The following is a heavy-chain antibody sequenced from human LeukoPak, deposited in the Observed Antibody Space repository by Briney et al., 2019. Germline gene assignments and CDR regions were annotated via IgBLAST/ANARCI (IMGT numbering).Heavy chain of an antibody. CDR1: GFTFSSYA. CDR3: ARDSIRSSSWYDY. V-gene: IGHV3-64*04. D-gene: IGHD6-13*01. Sequence: PGGSLRLSCSASGFTFSSYAMHWVRQAPGKGLEYVSAISSNGGSTYYADSVKGRFTISRDNAKNSLYLQMNSLRAEDTAVYYCARDSIRSSSWYDYWGQGTLVTVSS. CDR2: ISSNGGST. J-gene: IGHJ4*02.